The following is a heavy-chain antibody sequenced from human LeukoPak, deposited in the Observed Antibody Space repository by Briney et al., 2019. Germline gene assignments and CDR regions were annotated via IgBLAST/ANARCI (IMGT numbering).Heavy chain of an antibody. Sequence: ASVKVSCKASGYTFSNYGITWVRQAPGQGLEWMGWISAYNGNTNYAQKLQGRVTMTTDTSTSTAYMELRSLRSDDTAVYYCARDKGGSGFSYYFDYWGQGTLVTVSS. CDR3: ARDKGGSGFSYYFDY. V-gene: IGHV1-18*01. J-gene: IGHJ4*02. CDR2: ISAYNGNT. CDR1: GYTFSNYG. D-gene: IGHD6-19*01.